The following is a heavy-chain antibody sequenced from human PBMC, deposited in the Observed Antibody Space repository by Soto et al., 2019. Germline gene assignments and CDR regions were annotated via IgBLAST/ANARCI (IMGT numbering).Heavy chain of an antibody. CDR3: TRDASRDSSARGWFDP. Sequence: GGSLRLSCAASGFTFRSFTMNWVRQAPGKGLEWVSTISSNSAYIYYTDALRGRFTSSRDNAKNSLHLQMNSLRAEATAVYYCTRDASRDSSARGWFDPWGPGTLVTVSS. D-gene: IGHD6-13*01. J-gene: IGHJ5*02. CDR1: GFTFRSFT. V-gene: IGHV3-21*01. CDR2: ISSNSAYI.